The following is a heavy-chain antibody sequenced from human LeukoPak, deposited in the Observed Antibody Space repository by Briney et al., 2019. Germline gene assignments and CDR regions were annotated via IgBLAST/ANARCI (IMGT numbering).Heavy chain of an antibody. D-gene: IGHD3-10*01. CDR3: AKKGSGAEGVFDY. Sequence: SETLSLTCTVSGGSISSYYWSWIRQPPGKGLEWIGYIYYSGSTNYNPSLKSRVTISVDTSKNQFSLKLSSVTAADTAVYYCAKKGSGAEGVFDYWAREPWSPSPQ. CDR1: GGSISSYY. CDR2: IYYSGST. J-gene: IGHJ4*02. V-gene: IGHV4-59*01.